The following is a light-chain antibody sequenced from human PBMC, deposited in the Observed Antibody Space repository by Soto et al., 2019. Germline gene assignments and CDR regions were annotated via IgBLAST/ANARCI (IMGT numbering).Light chain of an antibody. CDR2: QVS. V-gene: IGLV2-14*01. J-gene: IGLJ1*01. Sequence: ALAQPASVSWSPGQSVNISCTGTSSDVGGYNYCSWYQQHPGKTPKLINYQVSNRPSGVSNRFSGSKSGNTSSLTISGLQAEDEADYYCSSYASSRTRVFGTGTKVTVL. CDR3: SSYASSRTRV. CDR1: SSDVGGYNY.